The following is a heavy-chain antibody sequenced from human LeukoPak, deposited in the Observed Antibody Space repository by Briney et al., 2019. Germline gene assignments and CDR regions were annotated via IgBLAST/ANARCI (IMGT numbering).Heavy chain of an antibody. CDR2: IYYSGST. CDR1: GGSISSYY. CDR3: ATPVPHGSDPSLYYYYMDV. V-gene: IGHV4-59*12. D-gene: IGHD3-10*01. J-gene: IGHJ6*03. Sequence: SETLSLTCTVFGGSISSYYWSWIRQPPGKGLEWIGYIYYSGSTNYNPSLKSRVTISVDTSKNQFSLKLSSVTAEDTAVYYCATPVPHGSDPSLYYYYMDVWGKGTTVTISS.